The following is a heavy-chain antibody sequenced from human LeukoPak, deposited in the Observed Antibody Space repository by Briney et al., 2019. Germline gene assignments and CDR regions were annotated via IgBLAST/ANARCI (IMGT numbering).Heavy chain of an antibody. D-gene: IGHD1-26*01. V-gene: IGHV3-30-3*01. J-gene: IGHJ4*02. Sequence: PGGSLRLSCAASGFTFRDYAMHWVRQAPGEGLEWMAVLSYDGSDKYYADSVKGRFTISRDNSKNTMYLQMNSLTPEDMALYYCARDRVNSGSHSEGFDYWGQGTLVTVSS. CDR2: LSYDGSDK. CDR1: GFTFRDYA. CDR3: ARDRVNSGSHSEGFDY.